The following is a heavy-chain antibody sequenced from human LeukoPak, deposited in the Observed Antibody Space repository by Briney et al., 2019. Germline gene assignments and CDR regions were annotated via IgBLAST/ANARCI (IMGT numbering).Heavy chain of an antibody. CDR2: IYPGDSDT. J-gene: IGHJ6*02. CDR1: GYSFTSYW. CDR3: ARRRYCSSTSCYTSSYYYYYGMDV. Sequence: GESLKISCKGSGYSFTSYWIGWVRQMPGKGLEWMGIIYPGDSDTRYSPSFQGQVTISADESISTAYLQWSSLKASDTAMYYCARRRYCSSTSCYTSSYYYYYGMDVWGQGTTVTVSS. V-gene: IGHV5-51*01. D-gene: IGHD2-2*02.